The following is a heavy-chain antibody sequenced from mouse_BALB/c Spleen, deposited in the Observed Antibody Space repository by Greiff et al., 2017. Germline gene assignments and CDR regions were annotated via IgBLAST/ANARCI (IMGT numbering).Heavy chain of an antibody. CDR2: ISDGGSYT. Sequence: EVKLVESGGGLVKPGGSLKLSCAASGFTFSDYYMYWVRQTPEKRLEWVATISDGGSYTYYPDSVKGRFTISRDNAKNNLYLQMSSLKSEDTAMYYCATADSSGFAYWGQGTLVTVSA. CDR3: ATADSSGFAY. D-gene: IGHD3-2*01. V-gene: IGHV5-4*02. J-gene: IGHJ3*01. CDR1: GFTFSDYY.